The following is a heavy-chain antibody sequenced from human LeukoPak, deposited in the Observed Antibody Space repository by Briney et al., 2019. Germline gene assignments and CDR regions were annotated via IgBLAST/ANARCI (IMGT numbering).Heavy chain of an antibody. CDR2: IKQDGSEK. Sequence: GGSLRLSCIASGFTFTSYAMSWVRQAPGKGLEWVANIKQDGSEKYYVDSVKGRFTISRDNAKNSLYLQMNSLRAEDTAVYYCAIAGDRRERFDYWGQGTLVTVSS. V-gene: IGHV3-7*01. D-gene: IGHD7-27*01. CDR3: AIAGDRRERFDY. CDR1: GFTFTSYA. J-gene: IGHJ4*02.